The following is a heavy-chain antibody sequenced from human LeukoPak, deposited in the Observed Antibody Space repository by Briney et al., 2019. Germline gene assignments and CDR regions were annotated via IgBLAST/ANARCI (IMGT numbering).Heavy chain of an antibody. V-gene: IGHV3-48*04. CDR3: ARAPYCSSTSCYTDY. D-gene: IGHD2-2*01. CDR1: GFTFSSYS. J-gene: IGHJ4*02. CDR2: STFSSSII. Sequence: GGSLRLSCAASGFTFSSYSMNWVRQAPGKGLEWVSYSTFSSSIIYYADSVKGRFTISRDNAKNSLYLQMNSLRAEDTAVYYCARAPYCSSTSCYTDYWGQGTLVTVSS.